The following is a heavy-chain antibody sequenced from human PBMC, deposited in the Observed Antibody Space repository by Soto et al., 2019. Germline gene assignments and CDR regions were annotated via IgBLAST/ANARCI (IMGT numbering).Heavy chain of an antibody. D-gene: IGHD6-13*01. V-gene: IGHV1-46*01. Sequence: ASVKVSCKASGYTFTSHYMHWVRQAPGQGLEWMGIINPSGGSTSYAQKFQGRVTMTRDTSTSTVYMELSSLRSEDTAVYYCAREVAAADDLGYWGQGTLVTVSS. CDR1: GYTFTSHY. CDR2: INPSGGST. J-gene: IGHJ4*02. CDR3: AREVAAADDLGY.